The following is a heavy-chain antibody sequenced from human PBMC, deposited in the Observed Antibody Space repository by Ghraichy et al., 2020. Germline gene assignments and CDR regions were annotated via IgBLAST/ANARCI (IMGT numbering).Heavy chain of an antibody. J-gene: IGHJ2*01. Sequence: GGSLRLSCAASGFSFSSHGMSWVRQAPGKGLEWVSSISSSGGSTFYTNSVKGRLAISRDNSKNTLYLQMNSLRAEDTAVYYCAKIAVTGLWYFDLWGRGTLVPVSS. CDR3: AKIAVTGLWYFDL. CDR2: ISSSGGST. CDR1: GFSFSSHG. V-gene: IGHV3-23*01. D-gene: IGHD6-19*01.